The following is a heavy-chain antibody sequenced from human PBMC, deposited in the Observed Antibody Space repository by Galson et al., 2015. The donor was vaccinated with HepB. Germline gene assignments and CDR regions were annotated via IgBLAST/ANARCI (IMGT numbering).Heavy chain of an antibody. J-gene: IGHJ4*02. V-gene: IGHV2-5*02. CDR2: FYWDDDQ. CDR1: GFSLSTSEEG. D-gene: IGHD4-17*01. Sequence: PALVKPTQTLTLTCTFSGFSLSTSEEGVGVAWIRQPQGTALEWLALFYWDDDQRYSPSLKNRLTNTTDSSKDQVVLIMTRMDPMDTAAYYCAHIRDSASVRFDSWGQGAQVTVSS. CDR3: AHIRDSASVRFDS.